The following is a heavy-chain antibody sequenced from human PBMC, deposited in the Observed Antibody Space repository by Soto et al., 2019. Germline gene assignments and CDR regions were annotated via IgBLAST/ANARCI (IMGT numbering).Heavy chain of an antibody. V-gene: IGHV1-3*01. D-gene: IGHD6-13*01. CDR2: INAANGDT. J-gene: IGHJ5*02. Sequence: ASVKVSCKASGYTFTSYGIHWVRQAPGQRLEWMGWINAANGDTKYSPKFQGRVTITRDTSASTTYMELSSLRSEDTAVYYCVRRHVSATGIDWFDPWGQGTLVTVSS. CDR3: VRRHVSATGIDWFDP. CDR1: GYTFTSYG.